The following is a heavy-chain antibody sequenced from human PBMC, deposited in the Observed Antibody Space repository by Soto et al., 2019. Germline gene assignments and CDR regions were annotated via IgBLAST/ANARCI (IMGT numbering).Heavy chain of an antibody. CDR3: ARNGGTFDP. J-gene: IGHJ5*02. V-gene: IGHV3-11*01. D-gene: IGHD1-1*01. CDR2: ISTSGNIR. Sequence: GGSLRLSCAASGFTFSDYDMSWIRQAAGKGLEWVSYISTSGNIRYYADSVEGRFTISRDNAKNSLYLQMNSLRADDTAVYFCARNGGTFDPWGQGTLVTVSS. CDR1: GFTFSDYD.